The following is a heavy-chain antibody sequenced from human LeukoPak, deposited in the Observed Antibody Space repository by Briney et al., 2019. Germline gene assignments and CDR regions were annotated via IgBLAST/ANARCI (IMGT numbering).Heavy chain of an antibody. CDR2: ISSSGSTI. Sequence: GGSLRLSCAASGFTFSNYYMSWVRQAPGKGLEWVSYISSSGSTIYYADSVKGRFTISRDNAKISLYLQMTSLRAEATAVYYCARVPGLIVVVVAATLDYWGQGTLVTVSS. J-gene: IGHJ4*02. CDR1: GFTFSNYY. CDR3: ARVPGLIVVVVAATLDY. V-gene: IGHV3-11*01. D-gene: IGHD2-15*01.